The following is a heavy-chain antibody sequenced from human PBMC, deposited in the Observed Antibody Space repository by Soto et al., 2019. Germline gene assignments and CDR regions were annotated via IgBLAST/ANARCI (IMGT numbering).Heavy chain of an antibody. CDR1: GFTFSSYS. V-gene: IGHV3-21*01. CDR3: ARAPYYYESRGYSAY. D-gene: IGHD3-22*01. J-gene: IGHJ4*02. Sequence: GGSLRLSCAASGFTFSSYSMNWVRQAPGKGLEWVSSISSSSSYIYYADSVKGRFTISRDNAKNSLYLQMNSLRAEDTAVYYCARAPYYYESRGYSAYWGQGTLATVSS. CDR2: ISSSSSYI.